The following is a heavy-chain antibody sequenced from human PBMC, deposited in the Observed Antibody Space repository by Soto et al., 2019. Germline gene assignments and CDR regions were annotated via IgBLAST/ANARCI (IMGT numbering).Heavy chain of an antibody. V-gene: IGHV5-51*01. CDR1: GYSFTDDW. J-gene: IGHJ6*02. D-gene: IGHD1-1*01. CDR2: IYPDDSDT. CDR3: VREPMDV. Sequence: PGESLKISCKVSGYSFTDDWIGWVRQMPGRGLEWMGIIYPDDSDTRYNPSVQGQVTISADKSISTAYLQWSSLKASDTAMYYCVREPMDVWGQGTTVTVSS.